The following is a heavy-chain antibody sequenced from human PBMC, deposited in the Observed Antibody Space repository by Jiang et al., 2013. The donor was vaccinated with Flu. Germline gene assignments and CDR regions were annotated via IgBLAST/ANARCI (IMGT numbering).Heavy chain of an antibody. CDR2: IIPILGIA. Sequence: GAEVKKPGSSVKVSCKASGGTFSSYAISWVRQAPGQGLEWMGRIIPILGIANYAQKFQGRVTITADKSTSTAYMELSSLRSEDTAVYYCAGQGRFGEFPIDYWGQGTLVTVSS. J-gene: IGHJ4*02. V-gene: IGHV1-69*04. CDR1: GGTFSSYA. CDR3: AGQGRFGEFPIDY. D-gene: IGHD3-10*01.